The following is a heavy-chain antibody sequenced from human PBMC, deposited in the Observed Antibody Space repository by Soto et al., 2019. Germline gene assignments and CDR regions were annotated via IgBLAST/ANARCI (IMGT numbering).Heavy chain of an antibody. V-gene: IGHV3-30*18. D-gene: IGHD6-13*01. CDR3: AKGGSSWYNYYFDY. CDR1: GFTFSSYG. J-gene: IGHJ4*02. Sequence: PGGSLRLSCAASGFTFSSYGMHWVRQAPGKGLEWVAVISYDGSNKYYADSVKGRFTISRDNSKNTLYLQMNSLRAEDTAVYYCAKGGSSWYNYYFDYWGQGALVTVSS. CDR2: ISYDGSNK.